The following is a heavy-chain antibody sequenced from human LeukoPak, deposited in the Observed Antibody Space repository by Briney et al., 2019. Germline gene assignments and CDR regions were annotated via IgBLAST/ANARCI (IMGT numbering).Heavy chain of an antibody. CDR2: IYSGGST. Sequence: QTGGSLRLSCAASGFTVSSNYMSRVRQAPGKGLEWVSVIYSGGSTYYADSVKGRFTISRDNSKNTLYLQMNSLRAEDTAVYYCARPRRQYGLGLCYWGQGTLVTVSS. CDR3: ARPRRQYGLGLCY. V-gene: IGHV3-66*02. CDR1: GFTVSSNY. D-gene: IGHD4-11*01. J-gene: IGHJ4*02.